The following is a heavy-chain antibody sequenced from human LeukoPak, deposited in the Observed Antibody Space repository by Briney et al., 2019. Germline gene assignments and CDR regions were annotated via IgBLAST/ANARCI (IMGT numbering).Heavy chain of an antibody. CDR1: GFTFSSYG. V-gene: IGHV3-23*01. Sequence: GGSLRLSCAASGFTFSSYGMSWVRQAPGKGLEWVSAISGSGGSTYYADSVKGRFTISRDNSKNTLYLQMNSLRAEDTAVYYCAKKVTTRAYYYYYYMDVWGKGTTVTISS. CDR3: AKKVTTRAYYYYYYMDV. D-gene: IGHD4-11*01. CDR2: ISGSGGST. J-gene: IGHJ6*03.